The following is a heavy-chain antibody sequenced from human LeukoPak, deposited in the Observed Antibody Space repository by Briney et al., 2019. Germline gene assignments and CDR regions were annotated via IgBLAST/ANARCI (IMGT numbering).Heavy chain of an antibody. CDR1: GGSISSSNW. CDR2: IYHSGST. J-gene: IGHJ4*02. V-gene: IGHV4-4*02. Sequence: SETLSLTCAVSGGSISSSNWWSWVRQPPGKGLEWIGEIYHSGSTNYNPSLKSRVTISVDKSKNQFSLKLSSVTAADTAVYYCARYTSSGYYYVWGESLGDWGQGTLVTVSS. D-gene: IGHD3-22*01. CDR3: ARYTSSGYYYVWGESLGD.